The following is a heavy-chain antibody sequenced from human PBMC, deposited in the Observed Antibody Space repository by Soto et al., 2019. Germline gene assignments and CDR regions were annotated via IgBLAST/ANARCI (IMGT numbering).Heavy chain of an antibody. CDR3: AKGGCSRSSCSCVW. CDR2: ISGAGGVT. J-gene: IGHJ4*02. CDR1: GFTFNQYA. D-gene: IGHD2-2*01. V-gene: IGHV3-23*01. Sequence: EVQVLQSGGGLAQPGGSLRLSCAASGFTFNQYAMNWVRQAAGKGLEWVSSISGAGGVTEYADSVKGRFSISRDNLKNTVFLEMKNMRADDTAMYYCAKGGCSRSSCSCVWWGQGTLVSVSS.